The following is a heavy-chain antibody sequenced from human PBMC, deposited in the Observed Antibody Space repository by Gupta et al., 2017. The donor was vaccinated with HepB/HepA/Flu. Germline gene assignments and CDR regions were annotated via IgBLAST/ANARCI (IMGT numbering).Heavy chain of an antibody. CDR3: ARDIEPAGLFFNY. Sequence: EVLLVESGGGLVLPGGSLSLSCAASGFTFRDYWMGWVRQAPGKGLEWGANIKPDGSEKYYADSVQGRLTISRDNAKNSLYLQMNSLRVEDTAVYYCARDIEPAGLFFNYWGPGTLVTVSS. CDR1: GFTFRDYW. V-gene: IGHV3-7*01. J-gene: IGHJ4*02. CDR2: IKPDGSEK. D-gene: IGHD2-2*01.